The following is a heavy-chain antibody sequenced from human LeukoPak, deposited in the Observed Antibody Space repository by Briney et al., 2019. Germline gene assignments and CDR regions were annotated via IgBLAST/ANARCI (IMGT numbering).Heavy chain of an antibody. J-gene: IGHJ4*02. CDR2: ISYDGSNK. D-gene: IGHD1-26*01. CDR1: GFTFSSYA. Sequence: GGSLRLSCAASGFTFSSYAMHWVRQAPGKGLERVAVISYDGSNKYYADSVKGRFTISRDNSKNTLYLQMNSLRAEDTAVYYCARGGSFVVGAISFDYWGQGTLVTVSS. V-gene: IGHV3-30-3*01. CDR3: ARGGSFVVGAISFDY.